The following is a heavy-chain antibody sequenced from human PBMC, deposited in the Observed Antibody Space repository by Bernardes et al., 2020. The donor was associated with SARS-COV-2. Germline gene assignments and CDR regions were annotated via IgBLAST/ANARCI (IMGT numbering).Heavy chain of an antibody. CDR3: ARCDFWSGYYTAWYYGMDV. CDR1: GFTFSSYW. CDR2: ISYDGSNK. J-gene: IGHJ6*02. D-gene: IGHD3-3*01. V-gene: IGHV3-30-3*01. Sequence: GGSLRLSCAASGFTFSSYWMSWVRQAPGKGLEWVAVISYDGSNKYYADSVKGRFTISRDNSKNTLYLQMNSLRAEDTAVYYCARCDFWSGYYTAWYYGMDVWGQGTTVTVSS.